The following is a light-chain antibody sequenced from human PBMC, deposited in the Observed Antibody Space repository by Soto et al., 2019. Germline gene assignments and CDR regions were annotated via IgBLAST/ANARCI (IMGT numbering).Light chain of an antibody. CDR1: SSDVGAYNY. Sequence: QSALTQPASVSGSPGQSIAISCTGSSSDVGAYNYVSWYQQHPGKAPKLRVSEVSNRPSGVSDRFSGSKSGNTASLTISGLQAEDEADYYCSSLTTSFTWVFGTGTKVTVL. V-gene: IGLV2-14*01. J-gene: IGLJ1*01. CDR2: EVS. CDR3: SSLTTSFTWV.